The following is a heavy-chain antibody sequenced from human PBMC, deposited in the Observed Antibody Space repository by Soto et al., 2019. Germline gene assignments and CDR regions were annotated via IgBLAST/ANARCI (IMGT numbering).Heavy chain of an antibody. CDR2: ISYDGSNK. J-gene: IGHJ4*02. CDR3: ARGVPYFDY. D-gene: IGHD1-1*01. V-gene: IGHV3-30-3*01. Sequence: QVQLVESGGGVVQPGRSLRLSCAASGFTFSSYAMHWVRQAPGKGLEWVAVISYDGSNKYYADSVKGRFTISRDNSKNPLYLQMNSLRAEDTAVYYCARGVPYFDYWGQGTLVTVSS. CDR1: GFTFSSYA.